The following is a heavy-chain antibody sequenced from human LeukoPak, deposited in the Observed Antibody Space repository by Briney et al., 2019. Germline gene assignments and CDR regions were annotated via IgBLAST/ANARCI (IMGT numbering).Heavy chain of an antibody. CDR2: IWDDGSSE. CDR1: GFTFSNYG. J-gene: IGHJ4*02. CDR3: ARDHSGTQDY. V-gene: IGHV3-33*01. Sequence: PGGSLRLSCAASGFTFSNYGMHWVRQAPGKGLEWVAVIWDDGSSEYYADSVKGRFTIFRDNRRNTLYLQMNSLRAEDTAVYSCARDHSGTQDYWGQGTLVTVSS. D-gene: IGHD1-1*01.